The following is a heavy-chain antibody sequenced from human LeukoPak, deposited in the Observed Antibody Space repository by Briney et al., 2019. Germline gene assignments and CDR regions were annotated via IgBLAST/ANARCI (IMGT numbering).Heavy chain of an antibody. CDR2: FFHSGNT. J-gene: IGHJ4*02. CDR3: ARGGAVVRGVTLFDY. V-gene: IGHV4-38-2*02. D-gene: IGHD3-10*01. CDR1: GYSISSGYY. Sequence: SETLSLTCTVSGYSISSGYYWGWIRQPPGKGLEWSGSFFHSGNTYYNPSLKSRVTISVDTSKNQFSLKVTSVTAADTAVYYCARGGAVVRGVTLFDYWGQGTLVTVSS.